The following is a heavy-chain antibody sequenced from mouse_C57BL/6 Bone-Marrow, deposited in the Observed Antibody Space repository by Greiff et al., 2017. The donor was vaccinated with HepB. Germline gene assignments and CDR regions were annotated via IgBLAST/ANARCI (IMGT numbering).Heavy chain of an antibody. CDR3: ARFDYYGSSPPFAY. CDR1: GYTFTSYW. V-gene: IGHV1-61*01. Sequence: QVQLQQPGAELVRPGSSVKLSCKASGYTFTSYWMDWVKQRPGQGLEWIGNIYPSDSETHYNQKFKDKATLTVDKSSSTAYMQLSSLTSEDSAVYYCARFDYYGSSPPFAYWGQGTLVTVSA. J-gene: IGHJ3*01. D-gene: IGHD1-1*01. CDR2: IYPSDSET.